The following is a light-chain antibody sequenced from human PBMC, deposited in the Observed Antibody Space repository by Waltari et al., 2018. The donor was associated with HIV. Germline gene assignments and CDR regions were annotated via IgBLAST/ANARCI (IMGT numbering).Light chain of an antibody. CDR3: CSYAGSSSYV. J-gene: IGLJ1*01. CDR1: SSDVGSYNL. V-gene: IGLV2-23*02. Sequence: QSALTQPASVSGSPGQSITISCTGTSSDVGSYNLVSWYQKHPGKAPKLMIYEVNKRASGVSNRFAGSKSGNTASLTISGLQAEDEADYYCCSYAGSSSYVFGSGTKVTVL. CDR2: EVN.